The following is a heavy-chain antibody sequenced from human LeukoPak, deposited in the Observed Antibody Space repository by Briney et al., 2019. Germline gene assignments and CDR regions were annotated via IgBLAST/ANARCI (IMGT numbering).Heavy chain of an antibody. Sequence: GESLRLSCAASGFTFSSYGMHWVRQAPGKGLEWVAVISYDGSNKYYADSVKGRFTISRDNSKNTLYLQMNSLRAEDTAVYYCAKGSPPPIVVVTAHNYYFDYWGQGTLVTVSS. CDR2: ISYDGSNK. D-gene: IGHD2-21*02. CDR1: GFTFSSYG. V-gene: IGHV3-30*18. J-gene: IGHJ4*02. CDR3: AKGSPPPIVVVTAHNYYFDY.